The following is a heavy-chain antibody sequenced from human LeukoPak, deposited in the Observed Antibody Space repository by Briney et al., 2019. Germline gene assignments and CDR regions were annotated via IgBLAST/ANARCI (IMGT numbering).Heavy chain of an antibody. J-gene: IGHJ4*02. D-gene: IGHD3-3*01. V-gene: IGHV4-4*07. CDR3: ARVNYDFWSGYFGPYYFDY. Sequence: PSETLSLTCTVSGGSISSYYWSWIRQPAGKGLEWIGRIYTSGSTNYNPSLKSRVTMSVDTSKNQFSLKLSSVTAADTAVYYCARVNYDFWSGYFGPYYFDYWGQGTLVTVSS. CDR2: IYTSGST. CDR1: GGSISSYY.